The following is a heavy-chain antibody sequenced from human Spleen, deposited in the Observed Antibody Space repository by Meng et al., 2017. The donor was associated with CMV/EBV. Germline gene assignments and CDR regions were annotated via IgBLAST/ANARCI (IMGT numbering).Heavy chain of an antibody. CDR2: INQDGSEK. V-gene: IGHV3-7*01. J-gene: IGHJ4*02. CDR3: ARGRGRTVFRMVPYYFDY. D-gene: IGHD3-3*01. CDR1: GFTFSRSW. Sequence: GESLKISCAASGFTFSRSWMSWVRQAPGKGLEWVANINQDGSEKYYVDSVKGRFIISRDNAQDSVFLQMNSLRVEETAVYYCARGRGRTVFRMVPYYFDYWGQGTLVTVSS.